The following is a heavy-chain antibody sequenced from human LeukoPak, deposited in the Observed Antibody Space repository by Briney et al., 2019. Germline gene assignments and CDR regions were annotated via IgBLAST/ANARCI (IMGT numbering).Heavy chain of an antibody. CDR3: ARVLTGDGAFDY. V-gene: IGHV1-46*01. J-gene: IGHJ4*02. D-gene: IGHD7-27*01. Sequence: GASVKVSCKASGYTFTSYYMHWVRQAPGQGLEWMGIINPSGGSTSFSQKFQGRVTMTKDTSTSTVYMELSSLRSDDTAVYYCARVLTGDGAFDYWGQGTLVTVSS. CDR1: GYTFTSYY. CDR2: INPSGGST.